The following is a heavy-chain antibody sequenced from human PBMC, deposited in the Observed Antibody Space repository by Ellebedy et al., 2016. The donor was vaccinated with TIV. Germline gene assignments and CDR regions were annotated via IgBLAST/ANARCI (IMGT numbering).Heavy chain of an antibody. CDR3: ARSLIVGRYFDY. CDR2: IYYSGST. CDR1: GGSVSSGSYY. D-gene: IGHD3-22*01. Sequence: SETLSLXCTVSGGSVSSGSYYWSWIRQPPGKGLEWIGYIYYSGSTNYNPSLKSRVTISVDTSKNQFSLKLSSVTAADTAVYYCARSLIVGRYFDYWGQGTLVTVSS. J-gene: IGHJ4*02. V-gene: IGHV4-61*01.